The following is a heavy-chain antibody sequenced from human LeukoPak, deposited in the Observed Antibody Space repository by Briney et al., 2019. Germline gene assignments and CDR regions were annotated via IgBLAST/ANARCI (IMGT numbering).Heavy chain of an antibody. CDR3: AGRPGIAAAGTVRRDY. Sequence: PSETLSLTCTVSGGSISSGGYYWSWIRQHPGKGLEWIGYIYYSGSTYYNPSLKSRVTISVDTSKNQFSLKLSSVTAADTAVYYCAGRPGIAAAGTVRRDYWGQGTLVTVSS. CDR1: GGSISSGGYY. V-gene: IGHV4-31*03. CDR2: IYYSGST. J-gene: IGHJ4*02. D-gene: IGHD6-13*01.